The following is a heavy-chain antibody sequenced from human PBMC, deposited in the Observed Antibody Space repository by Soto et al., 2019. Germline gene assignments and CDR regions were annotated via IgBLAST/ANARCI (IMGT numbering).Heavy chain of an antibody. J-gene: IGHJ4*02. CDR1: GFTFSSYA. D-gene: IGHD3-3*01. CDR3: ARALGFYYFDY. V-gene: IGHV3-30-3*01. Sequence: PGGFLRLSCAASGFTFSSYAMHWVRQAPGKGLEWVAVISYDGSNKYYADSVKGRFTISRDNSKNTLYLQMNSLRAEDTAVYYCARALGFYYFDYWGQGTLVTVSS. CDR2: ISYDGSNK.